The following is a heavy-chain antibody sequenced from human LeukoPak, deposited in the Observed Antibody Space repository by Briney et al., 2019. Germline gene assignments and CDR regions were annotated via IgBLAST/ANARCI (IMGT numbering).Heavy chain of an antibody. CDR2: ISYDGSNK. D-gene: IGHD5-18*01. CDR1: GFTFSSYG. V-gene: IGHV3-30*18. J-gene: IGHJ4*02. CDR3: AKGDRFKSGYSYGYFDY. Sequence: GGSLRLSCAASGFTFSSYGMHWVRQAPGKGLEWVAVISYDGSNKYYADSVKGRFTISRDNSKNTLYLQMNSLRAEDTAVYYCAKGDRFKSGYSYGYFDYWGQGTLVTVSS.